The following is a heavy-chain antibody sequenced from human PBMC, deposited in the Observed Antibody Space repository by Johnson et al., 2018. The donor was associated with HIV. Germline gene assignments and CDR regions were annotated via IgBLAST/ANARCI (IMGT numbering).Heavy chain of an antibody. Sequence: VQLVESGGGLVQPVGSLRLSCAASGFTFSSYWMSWVRQAPGKGLEWVANIKQDGSAKYYVDSVKGRFTISRDNAENSLYLQMNSLRGEDTAVYYCARGDYDYGDYVDAFDIWGQGTMVTVSS. CDR1: GFTFSSYW. J-gene: IGHJ3*02. CDR2: IKQDGSAK. V-gene: IGHV3-7*01. CDR3: ARGDYDYGDYVDAFDI. D-gene: IGHD4-17*01.